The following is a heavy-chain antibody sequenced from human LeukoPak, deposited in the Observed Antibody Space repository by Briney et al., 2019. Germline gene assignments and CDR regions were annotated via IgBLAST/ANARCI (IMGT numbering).Heavy chain of an antibody. CDR1: GGSFSGYY. V-gene: IGHV4-59*05. CDR2: IYYSGGT. J-gene: IGHJ6*02. CDR3: ATRSYYDTSGVYGMDL. D-gene: IGHD3-22*01. Sequence: PSETLSLTCAVYGGSFSGYYWGWIRQPPGKKLEWIGSIYYSGGTYYNPSLKSRVTISVDTSKNQFSLKLNSVTAADTAVYYCATRSYYDTSGVYGMDLWGQGTTVTLSS.